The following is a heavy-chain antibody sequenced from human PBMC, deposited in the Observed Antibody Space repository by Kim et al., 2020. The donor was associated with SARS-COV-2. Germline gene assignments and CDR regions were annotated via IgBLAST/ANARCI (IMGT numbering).Heavy chain of an antibody. V-gene: IGHV3-53*04. Sequence: DSVKGRFTISRHNSKNTLYLQMNSRRAEDTAVYYCARERDSSGYTEAFDIWGQGTMVTVSS. J-gene: IGHJ3*02. D-gene: IGHD3-22*01. CDR3: ARERDSSGYTEAFDI.